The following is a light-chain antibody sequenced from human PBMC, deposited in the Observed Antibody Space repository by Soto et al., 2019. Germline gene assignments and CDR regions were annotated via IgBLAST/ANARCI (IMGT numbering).Light chain of an antibody. J-gene: IGLJ3*02. CDR3: SSYTSSSPWV. CDR1: SSDVGGYNY. CDR2: EVS. Sequence: QSALTQPASVSGSPGQSITISCTGTSSDVGGYNYVSWYQQHPGKAPKLMIYEVSNRPSGVSNRFSGSKSGNTASLTISGLRAEDGADYYCSSYTSSSPWVFGGGTKLPV. V-gene: IGLV2-14*01.